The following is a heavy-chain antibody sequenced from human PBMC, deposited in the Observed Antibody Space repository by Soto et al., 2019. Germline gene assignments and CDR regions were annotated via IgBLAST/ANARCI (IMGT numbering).Heavy chain of an antibody. CDR1: GFTFDDNA. CDR2: INWKSDI. D-gene: IGHD3-16*01. V-gene: IGHV3-9*01. J-gene: IGHJ4*02. CDR3: AISQDRGGRTTFIY. Sequence: GGSLRLSCAVSGFTFDDNAMHWVRQAPEKGLEWVSGINWKSDIGYAGSVKGRFTISRDNAENSLYPQMNSPRAEDTALYYCAISQDRGGRTTFIYWGQGTQVTVSS.